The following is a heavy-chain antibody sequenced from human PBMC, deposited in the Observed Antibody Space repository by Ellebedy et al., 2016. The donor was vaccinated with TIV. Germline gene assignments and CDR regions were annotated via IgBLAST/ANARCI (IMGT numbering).Heavy chain of an antibody. Sequence: GESLKISXAASGFTFSNYNMNWVRQAPGKGLEWVSAISGSGGSTYYADSVKGRFTISRDNSKNTLYLQMNSLRAEDTAVYYCAKKTVPAAHYYYYYMDVWGKGTTVTVSS. CDR2: ISGSGGST. CDR1: GFTFSNYN. V-gene: IGHV3-23*01. J-gene: IGHJ6*03. CDR3: AKKTVPAAHYYYYYMDV. D-gene: IGHD2-2*01.